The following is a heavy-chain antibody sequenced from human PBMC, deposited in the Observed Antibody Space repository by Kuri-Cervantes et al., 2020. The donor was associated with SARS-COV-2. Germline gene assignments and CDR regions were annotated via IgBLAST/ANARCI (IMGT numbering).Heavy chain of an antibody. CDR1: GFIVSSNY. J-gene: IGHJ1*01. CDR3: ARSCTYARCSEYFQH. CDR2: IYAGGGT. D-gene: IGHD2-8*01. Sequence: GGSLRLSCAASGFIVSSNYMSWVRQAPGKGLEWVSIIYAGGGTYYADSVKGQFTISRDISKNTVFLQMNRLRPEDTAVYYCARSCTYARCSEYFQHWGQGTLVTVSS. V-gene: IGHV3-66*02.